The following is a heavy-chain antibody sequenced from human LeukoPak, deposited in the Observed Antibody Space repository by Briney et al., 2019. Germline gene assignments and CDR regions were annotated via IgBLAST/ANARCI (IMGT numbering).Heavy chain of an antibody. CDR1: GFTFSSYW. J-gene: IGHJ4*02. CDR2: IKQDGSEK. D-gene: IGHD2-8*01. CDR3: RGSDRMVDF. V-gene: IGHV3-7*01. Sequence: GGSLRLSCAGSGFTFSSYWMTWVRQAPGKGLEWVVYIKQDGSEKNYVDSVKGRFTISRDNAKNSVYLQMSSLRAEDTAVYYCRGSDRMVDFWGQGTLVTVSS.